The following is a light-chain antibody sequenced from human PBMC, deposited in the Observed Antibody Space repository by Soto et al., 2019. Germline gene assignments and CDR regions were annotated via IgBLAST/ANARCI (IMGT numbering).Light chain of an antibody. CDR2: EVS. J-gene: IGLJ2*01. V-gene: IGLV2-8*01. CDR1: SSDVGGYNY. Sequence: QSALTQPPSASGSPGQSVTISCTGTSSDVGGYNYVSWYQQHPRKAPKLMIYEVSKRPSGVPDRFSGSKSGNTASLTVSGLQAEDEADYYCSSYAGSNNHVVFGGGTKVTVL. CDR3: SSYAGSNNHVV.